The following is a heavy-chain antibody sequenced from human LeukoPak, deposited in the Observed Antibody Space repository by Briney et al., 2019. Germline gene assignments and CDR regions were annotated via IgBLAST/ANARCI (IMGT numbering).Heavy chain of an antibody. J-gene: IGHJ3*02. Sequence: GGSLRLSCAASGFTFSSYGMHWVRQAPGKGLEWVAVIWYDGSNKYYTDSVKGRFTISRDNSKNTLYLQMNSLRAEDTAVYYCARSRYSGSYPNDASDMWGQGTMVTVSS. D-gene: IGHD1-26*01. CDR3: ARSRYSGSYPNDASDM. CDR2: IWYDGSNK. CDR1: GFTFSSYG. V-gene: IGHV3-33*01.